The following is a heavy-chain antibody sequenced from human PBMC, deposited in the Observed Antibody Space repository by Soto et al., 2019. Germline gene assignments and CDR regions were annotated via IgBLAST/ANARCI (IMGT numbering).Heavy chain of an antibody. J-gene: IGHJ4*02. V-gene: IGHV3-23*01. CDR2: ISARGGSS. CDR1: GFSLNSYA. CDR3: AKGSIEYSASVDN. Sequence: EVHLLESGGGLVQPGGSLRLSCAASGFSLNSYAMVWVRQAPGKGLEWVSVISARGGSSYFADFVKGRFTISRDNSKNVLSLEMNSLRAEDTAIYFCAKGSIEYSASVDNWGQGTLVLVSS. D-gene: IGHD5-12*01.